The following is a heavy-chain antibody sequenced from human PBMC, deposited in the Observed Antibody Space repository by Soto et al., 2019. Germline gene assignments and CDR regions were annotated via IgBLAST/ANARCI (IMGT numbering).Heavy chain of an antibody. CDR1: GFTFSDYY. J-gene: IGHJ5*02. V-gene: IGHV3-11*01. D-gene: IGHD2-15*01. CDR2: ISSSGSTI. CDR3: ARLRGYCSGGSCYSVGWFDP. Sequence: QVQLVESGGGLVKPGGSLRLSCAASGFTFSDYYMSWIRQAPGKGLEWVSYISSSGSTIYYADSVKGRFTISRDNAKNSRYLQMNSLRAEDTAVYYCARLRGYCSGGSCYSVGWFDPWGQGTLVTVSS.